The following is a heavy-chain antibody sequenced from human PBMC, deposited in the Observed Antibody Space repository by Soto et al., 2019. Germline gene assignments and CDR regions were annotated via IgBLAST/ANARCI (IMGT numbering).Heavy chain of an antibody. CDR2: IYYSGST. D-gene: IGHD6-13*01. V-gene: IGHV4-30-4*01. CDR3: ARDTAAGTHYYYGMDV. J-gene: IGHJ6*02. Sequence: QVQLQESGPGLVKPSQTLSLTCTVSGGSISSGDYYWSWIRQPPGKGLEWIGYIYYSGSTYYNPSLKRRVTISVDTSKNQFSLKLSSVTAADTAVYYCARDTAAGTHYYYGMDVWGQGTTVTVSS. CDR1: GGSISSGDYY.